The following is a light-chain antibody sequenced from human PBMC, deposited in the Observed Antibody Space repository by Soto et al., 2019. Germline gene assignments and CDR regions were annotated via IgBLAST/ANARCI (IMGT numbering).Light chain of an antibody. CDR1: QSVSSRS. Sequence: TQSLSPAERATLSCEASQSVSSRSLAWYQQKPGQAPRLLIFGASTRAAGIPARFTGSGSGTDFTLTISTLQSEDFAVYHCLQHKNWPQTFGQGTKV. V-gene: IGKV3-15*01. CDR3: LQHKNWPQT. J-gene: IGKJ2*01. CDR2: GAS.